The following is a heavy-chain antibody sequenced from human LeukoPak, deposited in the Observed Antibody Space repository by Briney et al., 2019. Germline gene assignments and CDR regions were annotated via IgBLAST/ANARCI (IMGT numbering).Heavy chain of an antibody. Sequence: SETLSLTCAVSGYSISSGYYWAWIRQPPGKGLDWIGSIYDSGSTYYNPSLKSRVTISVDRSKNQFSLKLSYVTAADTAVYYCARDQVGATHNDAFDLWGQGTLVTVSS. D-gene: IGHD1-26*01. CDR1: GYSISSGYY. V-gene: IGHV4-38-2*02. CDR3: ARDQVGATHNDAFDL. CDR2: IYDSGST. J-gene: IGHJ3*01.